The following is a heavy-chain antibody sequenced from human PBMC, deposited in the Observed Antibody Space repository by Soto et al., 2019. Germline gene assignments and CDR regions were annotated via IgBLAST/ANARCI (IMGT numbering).Heavy chain of an antibody. CDR2: IYYSGST. D-gene: IGHD6-19*01. CDR3: ARHYSSGSRNWFDP. Sequence: PSETLSLTCSVSGGSINSSSYFWGWVRQPPGKGLAWIGRIYYSGSTYYNPSLRSRVTISVDTSKNQFSLKLSSVTAADTAVFYCARHYSSGSRNWFDPWGQGTLVTVSS. J-gene: IGHJ5*02. V-gene: IGHV4-39*01. CDR1: GGSINSSSYF.